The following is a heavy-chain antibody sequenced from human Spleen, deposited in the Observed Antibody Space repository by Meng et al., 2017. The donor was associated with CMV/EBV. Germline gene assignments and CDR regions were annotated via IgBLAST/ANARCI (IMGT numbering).Heavy chain of an antibody. Sequence: YYWSWIRQHPGKGLEWIGYIYYSGSTYYNPSLKSRVTISVDTSKNQFSLKLSSVTAADTAVYYCARGLGPKYYDFWSGYYIVGRWFDPWGQGTLVTVSS. J-gene: IGHJ5*02. CDR3: ARGLGPKYYDFWSGYYIVGRWFDP. V-gene: IGHV4-31*02. D-gene: IGHD3-3*01. CDR1: YY. CDR2: IYYSGST.